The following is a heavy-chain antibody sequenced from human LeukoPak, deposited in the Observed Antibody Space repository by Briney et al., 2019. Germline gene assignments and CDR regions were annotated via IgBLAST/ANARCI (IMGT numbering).Heavy chain of an antibody. J-gene: IGHJ4*02. D-gene: IGHD6-25*01. CDR3: ARSSGTGTFSY. Sequence: SETLSLTCAVYGGSFSGYYWSWIRQPPGKGLEWIGEINHSGSTNYNPSLKSRVTISVDRSKNQFSLKLSSVTAADTAVYYCARSSGTGTFSYWGQGTLVTVSS. CDR1: GGSFSGYY. V-gene: IGHV4-34*01. CDR2: INHSGST.